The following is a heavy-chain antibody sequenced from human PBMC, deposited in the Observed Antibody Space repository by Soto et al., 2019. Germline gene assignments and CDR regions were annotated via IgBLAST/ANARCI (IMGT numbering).Heavy chain of an antibody. CDR2: IIPIVNIA. J-gene: IGHJ4*02. CDR3: ARDRGDSRNYYFPYFDY. Sequence: QVQLVQSGAEVKKPGSSVKVSCKASGDTFSGYTISWVRQAPGQGLEWMGRIIPIVNIAKYAPKFQGRITISADKSTNTAYMELSSLRSEDTAVYYCARDRGDSRNYYFPYFDYWGQGTVVNVSS. D-gene: IGHD3-22*01. CDR1: GDTFSGYT. V-gene: IGHV1-69*08.